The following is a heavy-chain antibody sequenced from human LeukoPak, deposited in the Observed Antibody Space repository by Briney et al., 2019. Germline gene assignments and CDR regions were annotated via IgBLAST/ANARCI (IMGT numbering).Heavy chain of an antibody. CDR2: ISPSGGST. CDR1: GYTFTSNY. D-gene: IGHD3-9*01. Sequence: ASVKVSCKAFGYTFTSNYMHWVRQAPGQGPEWMGVISPSGGSTTYAQKFQGRVTLTRDMSTSTDYLELRSLTSDDTAVYYCARAGKGDILTGYYFFDYWGQGTLVTVSS. J-gene: IGHJ4*02. CDR3: ARAGKGDILTGYYFFDY. V-gene: IGHV1-46*01.